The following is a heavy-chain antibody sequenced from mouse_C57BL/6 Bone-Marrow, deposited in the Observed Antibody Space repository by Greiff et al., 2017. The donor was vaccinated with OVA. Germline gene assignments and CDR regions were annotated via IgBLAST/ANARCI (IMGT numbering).Heavy chain of an antibody. CDR3: ARHFKLRVQGYAMDY. V-gene: IGHV2-6-1*01. CDR1: GFSLTSYG. CDR2: IWSDGST. Sequence: VQLQQSGPGLVAPSQSLSITCTVSGFSLTSYGVHWVRQPPGKGLEWLVVIWSDGSTTYNSDLKSRLSISKDNSKSPVFLKMNSLQTDDTAMYYCARHFKLRVQGYAMDYWGQGTSVTVSS. J-gene: IGHJ4*01. D-gene: IGHD3-2*02.